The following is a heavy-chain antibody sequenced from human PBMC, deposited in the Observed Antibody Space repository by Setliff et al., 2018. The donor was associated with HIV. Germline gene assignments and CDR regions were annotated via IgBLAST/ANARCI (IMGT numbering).Heavy chain of an antibody. CDR2: IYISGSA. CDR3: ARGVSGDIAVVPGALEARFFDF. J-gene: IGHJ4*01. D-gene: IGHD2-2*01. V-gene: IGHV4-61*09. Sequence: PSETLSLTCTVSGGSISSGSYYWSWIRQPAGKGLEWIGHIYISGSANYNPSLKSRVTISVDTSKNQFSLKMSSLTAADRAVYFCARGVSGDIAVVPGALEARFFDFWGQGSLVTVSS. CDR1: GGSISSGSYY.